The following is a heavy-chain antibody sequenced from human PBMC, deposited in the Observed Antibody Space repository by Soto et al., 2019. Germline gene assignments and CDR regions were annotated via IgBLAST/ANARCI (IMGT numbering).Heavy chain of an antibody. J-gene: IGHJ4*02. Sequence: QVQLVESGGGLVKPGGSLRLSCAAFGFTFSAYYMGGIRQAPGKGLEWVSYISSSGSTIYYADSVKGRFTISRDNAKNSLYLQMNSLRAEDTAVYYCARDPYCSSTSCYAGPYYFDYWGQGTLVTVSS. CDR3: ARDPYCSSTSCYAGPYYFDY. V-gene: IGHV3-11*01. CDR2: ISSSGSTI. CDR1: GFTFSAYY. D-gene: IGHD2-2*01.